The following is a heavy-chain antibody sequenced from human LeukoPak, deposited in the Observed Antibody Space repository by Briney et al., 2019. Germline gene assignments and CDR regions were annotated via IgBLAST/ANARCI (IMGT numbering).Heavy chain of an antibody. D-gene: IGHD3-10*01. J-gene: IGHJ4*02. CDR1: GGSISSSSYY. V-gene: IGHV4-39*03. Sequence: PSETLSLTCTVSGGSISSSSYYWDWIRQPPGKGLEWIGSIYYRGTTYYNPSLKSRVTISIDTSKNQFSLKLSSVTAADTAVYYCVLFSDYYGSGNWGQGTLVTVSS. CDR2: IYYRGTT. CDR3: VLFSDYYGSGN.